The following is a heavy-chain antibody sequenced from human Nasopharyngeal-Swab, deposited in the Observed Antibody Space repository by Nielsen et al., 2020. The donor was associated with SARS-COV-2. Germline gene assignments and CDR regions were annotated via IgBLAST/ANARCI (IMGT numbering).Heavy chain of an antibody. CDR1: GGSISSSSYY. J-gene: IGHJ6*02. V-gene: IGHV4-39*01. Sequence: SETLSLTCTVSGGSISSSSYYWGWIRQPPGKGLEWIGSIYYSGSTYYNPSLKSRVTISVDTSKNQFSLKLSSVTAADTAVYYCARGSGDYDTRAPYYYYGMDVWGQGTTVTVSS. CDR2: IYYSGST. CDR3: ARGSGDYDTRAPYYYYGMDV. D-gene: IGHD4-17*01.